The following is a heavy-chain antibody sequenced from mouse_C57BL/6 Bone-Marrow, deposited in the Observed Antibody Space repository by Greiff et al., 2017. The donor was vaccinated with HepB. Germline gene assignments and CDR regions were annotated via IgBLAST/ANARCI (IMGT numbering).Heavy chain of an antibody. CDR2: ISNGGGST. Sequence: EVKLVESGGGLVQPGGSLKLSCAASGFTFSDYYMYWVRQTPEKRLEWVAYISNGGGSTYYPDTVKGRFTISRDNAKNTLYLQMSRLRSEDTAMYYCAGVAYWGQGALVTVSA. J-gene: IGHJ3*01. CDR3: AGVAY. V-gene: IGHV5-12*01. CDR1: GFTFSDYY.